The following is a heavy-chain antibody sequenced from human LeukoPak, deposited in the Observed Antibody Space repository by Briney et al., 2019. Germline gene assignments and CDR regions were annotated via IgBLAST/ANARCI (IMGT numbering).Heavy chain of an antibody. J-gene: IGHJ4*02. CDR3: ARHNILTDYYLYYFDY. D-gene: IGHD3-9*01. Sequence: SETLSLTCTVSGGSISTNTYYWGWIRQPPGKGLEWIGSIFYSGSTYYNPFLKSRVTIFVDTSKNQFSLKLSSVTAADTAVYYCARHNILTDYYLYYFDYWGQGTLVTVSS. CDR2: IFYSGST. V-gene: IGHV4-39*01. CDR1: GGSISTNTYY.